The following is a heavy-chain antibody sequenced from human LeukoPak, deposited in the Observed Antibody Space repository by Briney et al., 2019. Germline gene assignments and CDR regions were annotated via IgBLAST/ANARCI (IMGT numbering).Heavy chain of an antibody. Sequence: GGSLRLSCSASGFTFSSYAMHWVRQAPGKGLEYVSGISSNGGSTYYADSVKGRFTISRDNSKNTLYLQMSSLRAEDTAVYYCVKYWNWAAFDYWGQGTLVTVSS. D-gene: IGHD2/OR15-2a*01. V-gene: IGHV3-64D*09. CDR2: ISSNGGST. CDR1: GFTFSSYA. CDR3: VKYWNWAAFDY. J-gene: IGHJ4*02.